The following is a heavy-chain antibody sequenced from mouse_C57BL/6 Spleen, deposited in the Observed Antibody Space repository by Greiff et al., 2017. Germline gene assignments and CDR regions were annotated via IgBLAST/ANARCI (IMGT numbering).Heavy chain of an antibody. CDR3: ARNYDYDGGLFDY. CDR1: GFNIKNTY. J-gene: IGHJ2*01. CDR2: IDPANGNT. D-gene: IGHD2-4*01. V-gene: IGHV14-3*01. Sequence: VQLKESVAELVRPGASVKLSCTASGFNIKNTYMHWVKQRPEQGLEWIGRIDPANGNTKYAPKFQGKATITADTSSTTAYLQLSSLTSEDTANYYCARNYDYDGGLFDYWGQGTTLTVAS.